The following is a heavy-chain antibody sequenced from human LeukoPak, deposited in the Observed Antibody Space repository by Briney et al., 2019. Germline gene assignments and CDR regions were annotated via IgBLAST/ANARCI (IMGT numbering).Heavy chain of an antibody. J-gene: IGHJ6*03. CDR1: EFSVGSNY. CDR2: IYSDNT. CDR3: AKGHGWEASYYYYYMDV. D-gene: IGHD1-26*01. V-gene: IGHV3-66*02. Sequence: GGSLRLSCAASEFSVGSNYMTWVRQAPGKGLEWVSFIYSDNTHYSDSVKGRFTISRDNSKNTLYLKMNSLRAEDTAVYYCAKGHGWEASYYYYYMDVWGKGTTVTISS.